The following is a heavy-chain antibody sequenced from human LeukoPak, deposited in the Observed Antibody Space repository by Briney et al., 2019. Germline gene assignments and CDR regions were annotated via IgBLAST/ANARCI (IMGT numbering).Heavy chain of an antibody. Sequence: PGGSLRLSCAASGFSFGSYDMSWVRQAPGKGLEWVSGISGSGGSRYYADSVKGRFTISRDNSKNTLYLQMNSLRAEDTAIYYCAKATTAAEYYFDFWGQGTLVTVSS. D-gene: IGHD1-1*01. V-gene: IGHV3-23*01. CDR1: GFSFGSYD. CDR2: ISGSGGSR. CDR3: AKATTAAEYYFDF. J-gene: IGHJ4*02.